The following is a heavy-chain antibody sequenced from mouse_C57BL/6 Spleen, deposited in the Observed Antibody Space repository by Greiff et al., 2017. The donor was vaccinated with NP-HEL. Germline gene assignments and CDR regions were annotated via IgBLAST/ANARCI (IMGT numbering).Heavy chain of an antibody. CDR3: ERQQHRLRIYYYAMED. V-gene: IGHV1-18*01. CDR1: GYTFTDYN. CDR2: INPNNGGT. D-gene: IGHD3-2*02. Sequence: EVQLQQSGPELVKPGASVKIPCKASGYTFTDYNMDWVKQSHGKSLEWIGDINPNNGGTIYNQKFKGKATLTVDKSSSTAYMELRSLTSEDTAVYYCERQQHRLRIYYYAMEDWGQGTSVTVSS. J-gene: IGHJ4*01.